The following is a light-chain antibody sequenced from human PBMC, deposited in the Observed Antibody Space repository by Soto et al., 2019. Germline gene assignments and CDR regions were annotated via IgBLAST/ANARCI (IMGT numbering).Light chain of an antibody. CDR1: SSDVGGYNY. Sequence: QSALTQPASVSGSPGQSITISCTGTSSDVGGYNYVSWYQQYPGKAPKLMIYDVSNRPSGVSNRFSGSKSGNTASLTISGLPAEDEADYYCSSYTSSGTLVFGGGTKLTVL. CDR2: DVS. CDR3: SSYTSSGTLV. J-gene: IGLJ2*01. V-gene: IGLV2-14*01.